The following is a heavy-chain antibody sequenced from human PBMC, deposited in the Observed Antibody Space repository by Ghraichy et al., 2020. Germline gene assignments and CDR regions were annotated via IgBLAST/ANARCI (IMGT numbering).Heavy chain of an antibody. Sequence: SCSVSGASIESHYWSWIRQPPGKGLEWIGYIYYSGSTKYNPSLKSRVTISADTSKNEISLKLTSVTAADTAVYYCARDGSWDSWNGRYKWEWVDPWGQGSLVTVSS. V-gene: IGHV4-59*11. D-gene: IGHD3-3*01. J-gene: IGHJ5*02. CDR3: ARDGSWDSWNGRYKWEWVDP. CDR2: IYYSGST. CDR1: GASIESHY.